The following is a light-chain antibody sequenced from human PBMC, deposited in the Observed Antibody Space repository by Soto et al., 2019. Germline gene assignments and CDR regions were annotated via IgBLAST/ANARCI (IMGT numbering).Light chain of an antibody. Sequence: DIMMNQYPLSLPVTPGEPASFSCRSSQSLLHRNGYNDLYWYLQKPGQSPQFLIYFGSHRASGVPDRFSGSGSGTDFTLKISRVEAEDVGVYYCMQALQTPRTFGQGTRLEIK. CDR1: QSLLHRNGYND. CDR3: MQALQTPRT. J-gene: IGKJ5*01. V-gene: IGKV2-28*01. CDR2: FGS.